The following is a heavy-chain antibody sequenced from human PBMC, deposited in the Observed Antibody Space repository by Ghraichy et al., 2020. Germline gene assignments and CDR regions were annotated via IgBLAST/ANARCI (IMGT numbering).Heavy chain of an antibody. J-gene: IGHJ4*02. CDR3: ARAPTTPYSGSYYGCFDY. V-gene: IGHV6-1*01. D-gene: IGHD1-26*01. CDR2: TYYRSKWYN. Sequence: SQTLSLTCAISGDSVSSNSAPWNWIRQSPSRGLEWLGRTYYRSKWYNDYAVSVKSRITINPDTSKNQFSLQLNSVTPEDTAVYYCARAPTTPYSGSYYGCFDYWGQGTLVTVSS. CDR1: GDSVSSNSAP.